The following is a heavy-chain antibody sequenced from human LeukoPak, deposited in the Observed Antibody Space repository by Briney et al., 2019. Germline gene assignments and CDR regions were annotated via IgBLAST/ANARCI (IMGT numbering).Heavy chain of an antibody. CDR3: ARALNYGDHFDY. V-gene: IGHV1-46*01. CDR2: INPSGGST. CDR1: GYTFTNYY. Sequence: ASVKVSCKASGYTFTNYYMHWVRQAPGQGLEWMGIINPSGGSTSYAQKFQGRVTMTRDTSTSTVYMELSSLRSEDTTVYYCARALNYGDHFDYWGQGTLVTVSS. D-gene: IGHD4-17*01. J-gene: IGHJ4*02.